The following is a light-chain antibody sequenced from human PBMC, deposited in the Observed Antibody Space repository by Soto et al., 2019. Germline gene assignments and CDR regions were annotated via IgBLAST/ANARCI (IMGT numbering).Light chain of an antibody. Sequence: QLTQSPSSLSASVGYRVTITCRASTSISIHLNWYQQKPGKAPKLLIYRSSNLQSGVPSRFSGDGSGADFTLTISSLQPEDFATYYCQQSHSTPLTFGGGTKVEIK. V-gene: IGKV1-39*01. J-gene: IGKJ4*01. CDR2: RSS. CDR1: TSISIH. CDR3: QQSHSTPLT.